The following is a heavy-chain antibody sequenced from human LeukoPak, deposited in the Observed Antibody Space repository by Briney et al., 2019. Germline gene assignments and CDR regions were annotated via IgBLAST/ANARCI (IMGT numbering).Heavy chain of an antibody. V-gene: IGHV3-30-3*01. Sequence: GGSLRLSCAASGFTFSSYAMHWVRQAPGKGLEWVAVISYDGSNKYYADSVKGRFTISRDNSKNTLYLQMNSLRAVDTAVYYCARNHDYGDYFDYWGQGTLVTVSS. CDR1: GFTFSSYA. CDR3: ARNHDYGDYFDY. CDR2: ISYDGSNK. D-gene: IGHD4-17*01. J-gene: IGHJ4*02.